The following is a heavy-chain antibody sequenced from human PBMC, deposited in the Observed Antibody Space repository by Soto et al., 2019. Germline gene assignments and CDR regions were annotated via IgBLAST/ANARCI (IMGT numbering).Heavy chain of an antibody. J-gene: IGHJ3*02. CDR3: AAGIAAALRAFDI. D-gene: IGHD6-13*01. CDR2: INAGNGNT. CDR1: GYTFTSYA. V-gene: IGHV1-3*01. Sequence: ASVKVSCKASGYTFTSYAMHWVRQAPGQRLEWMGWINAGNGNTKYSQKFQGRVTITRDTSASTAYMELSSLRSEDTAVYYCAAGIAAALRAFDIWGQGTMVTVSS.